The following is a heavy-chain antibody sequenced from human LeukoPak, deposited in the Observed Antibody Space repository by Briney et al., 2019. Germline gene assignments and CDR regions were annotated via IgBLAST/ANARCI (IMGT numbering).Heavy chain of an antibody. J-gene: IGHJ4*02. CDR2: ISSSSSYT. V-gene: IGHV3-21*01. Sequence: GGSLRLSCAASGFTFSSYSMNWVRQAPGKGLEWVSSISSSSSYTYYADSVKGRFTISRDNSKNTLYLQMNSLRAEDTAVYYCARGGDSSSSDYRGQGTLVTVSS. CDR3: ARGGDSSSSDY. D-gene: IGHD6-6*01. CDR1: GFTFSSYS.